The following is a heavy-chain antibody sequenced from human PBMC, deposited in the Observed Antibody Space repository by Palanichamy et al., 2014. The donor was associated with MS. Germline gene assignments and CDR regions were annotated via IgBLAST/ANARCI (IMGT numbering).Heavy chain of an antibody. CDR1: ELTFSHYA. CDR3: ARDRLGYCSGGSCYSDYFFYGMDV. CDR2: ISYDGDNK. V-gene: IGHV3-30-3*01. D-gene: IGHD2-15*01. J-gene: IGHJ6*02. Sequence: QVQLVESGGGVVQPGRSLRLSCAASELTFSHYAMHWVRQAPGKGLEWVAVISYDGDNKYYTDSAKGRFTISRDNSKNTLYLQMNSLRAEDTAVYYCARDRLGYCSGGSCYSDYFFYGMDVWGQGTTVTVSS.